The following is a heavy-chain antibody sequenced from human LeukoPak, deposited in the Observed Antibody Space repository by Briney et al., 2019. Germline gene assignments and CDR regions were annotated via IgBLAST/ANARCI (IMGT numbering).Heavy chain of an antibody. D-gene: IGHD6-6*01. V-gene: IGHV4-59*11. CDR2: IYYSGST. CDR1: GGSISSHY. CDR3: ASISSSFPNWFDP. J-gene: IGHJ5*02. Sequence: SETLSLTCTVSGGSISSHYWSWIRQPPGKGLEWIGYIYYSGSTNYNPSLKSRVTISADTSKNQFSLKLSSVTAADTAVYYCASISSSFPNWFDPWGQGTLVTVSS.